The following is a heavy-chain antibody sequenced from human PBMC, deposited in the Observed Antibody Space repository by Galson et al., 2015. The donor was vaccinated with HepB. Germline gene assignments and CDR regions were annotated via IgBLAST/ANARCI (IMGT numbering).Heavy chain of an antibody. CDR1: GFTFSSYG. Sequence: SLRLSCAASGFTFSSYGMHWVRQAPGKGLEWVAVISYDGSNKYYADSVKGRFTISRDNSKNTLYLQMNSLRAEDTAVYYCAREPGTPELWFGELSFPNIYGMDVWGQGTTVTVSS. CDR3: AREPGTPELWFGELSFPNIYGMDV. V-gene: IGHV3-30*03. D-gene: IGHD3-10*01. CDR2: ISYDGSNK. J-gene: IGHJ6*02.